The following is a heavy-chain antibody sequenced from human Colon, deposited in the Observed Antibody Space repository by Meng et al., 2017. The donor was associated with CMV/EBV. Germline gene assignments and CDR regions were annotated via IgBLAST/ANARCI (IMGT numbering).Heavy chain of an antibody. Sequence: ASISSSTSYWGWIRQPPGKGLEWIGTVYYNDATQYNPSLKSRVTVSVDRSRNQFSLKMNSVTAADTAVYYCATEIRTLTAAGVAGDPWGQGILVTVSS. D-gene: IGHD2-21*02. J-gene: IGHJ5*02. V-gene: IGHV4-39*07. CDR3: ATEIRTLTAAGVAGDP. CDR1: ASISSSTSY. CDR2: VYYNDAT.